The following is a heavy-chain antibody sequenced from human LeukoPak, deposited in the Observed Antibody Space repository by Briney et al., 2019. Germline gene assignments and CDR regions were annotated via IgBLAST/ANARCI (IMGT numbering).Heavy chain of an antibody. J-gene: IGHJ4*02. Sequence: WASVNVSCKASGGTFSSYAISWVRQAPGQGLEWMGRINPNSGGTNYAQKFQGRVTMTRDTSISTAYMELSRLRSDDTAVYYCARGEAYYDILTGYYTDFDYWGQGTLVTVSS. CDR2: INPNSGGT. CDR3: ARGEAYYDILTGYYTDFDY. D-gene: IGHD3-9*01. V-gene: IGHV1-2*06. CDR1: GGTFSSYA.